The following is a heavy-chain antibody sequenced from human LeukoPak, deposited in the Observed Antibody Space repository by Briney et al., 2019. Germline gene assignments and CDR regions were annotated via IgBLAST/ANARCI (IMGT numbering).Heavy chain of an antibody. Sequence: SETLSLTCAVYGGSFSAYYWTWIRQPPGKGLEWIGEINHIGIITYSPSLKSRVSISVDKSKNQFSLRLSSVTAADTAVYYCARVGYPTQRRVLSAVSVPTAGAFDIWGQGTLVTVSS. CDR2: INHIGII. J-gene: IGHJ3*02. CDR1: GGSFSAYY. D-gene: IGHD6-25*01. V-gene: IGHV4-34*01. CDR3: ARVGYPTQRRVLSAVSVPTAGAFDI.